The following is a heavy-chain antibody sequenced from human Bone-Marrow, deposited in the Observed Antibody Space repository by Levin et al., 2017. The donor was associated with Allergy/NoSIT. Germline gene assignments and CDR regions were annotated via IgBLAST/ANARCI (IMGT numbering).Heavy chain of an antibody. J-gene: IGHJ4*02. Sequence: GGSLRLSCAASGFSFSDYYMSWIRQAPGEGLEWISYISTSSKYIGYSDSVTGRFTVSRDNANNLLYLEMKSLRAEDPAVYYCARGDNILTGQVECRDLWGKGTPVTVSS. CDR3: ARGDNILTGQVECRDL. CDR1: GFSFSDYY. CDR2: ISTSSKYI. D-gene: IGHD3-9*01. V-gene: IGHV3-11*05.